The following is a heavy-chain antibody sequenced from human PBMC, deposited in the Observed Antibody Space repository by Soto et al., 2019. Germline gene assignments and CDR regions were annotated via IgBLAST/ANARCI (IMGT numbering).Heavy chain of an antibody. CDR2: ITWSSGNM. J-gene: IGHJ4*02. CDR3: AKELAFNAYGKFAS. V-gene: IGHV3-9*01. Sequence: EVQLVESGGDLVQPGRSLRLSCAASGFNFDDYAMHWVRQAPGKGLEWVSGITWSSGNMGYGDSFKGRFTISRDNAKKSLYLHMNSLRPEDSALYYCAKELAFNAYGKFASWGQGTLVTVSS. CDR1: GFNFDDYA. D-gene: IGHD3-3*02.